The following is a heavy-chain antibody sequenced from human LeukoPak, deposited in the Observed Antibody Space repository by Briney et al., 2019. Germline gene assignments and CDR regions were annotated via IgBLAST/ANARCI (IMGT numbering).Heavy chain of an antibody. CDR1: GYSFSSYW. Sequence: GESLKISCKGSGYSFSSYWIGGVRQMPGKGLERMGIIYPGDSDTIYSPSFQGQVTISADKSISTAYLQWSSLKASDTAMYHCAFSRARLYYFDYWGQGTLVTVSS. D-gene: IGHD2/OR15-2a*01. CDR2: IYPGDSDT. V-gene: IGHV5-51*01. CDR3: AFSRARLYYFDY. J-gene: IGHJ4*02.